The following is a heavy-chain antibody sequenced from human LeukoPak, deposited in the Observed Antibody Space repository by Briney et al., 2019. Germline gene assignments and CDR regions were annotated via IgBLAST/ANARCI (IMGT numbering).Heavy chain of an antibody. CDR3: ARQMDRVSSFDY. Sequence: SETLSLTCTVSGGSISGYHWSWIRQPPGKGLEWIGYIYYTGSTDYNPSLKNRVTISVDTSKNQFSLKLSSVTVADTAVYYCARQMDRVSSFDYWGQGTLVTVSS. J-gene: IGHJ4*02. CDR1: GGSISGYH. D-gene: IGHD2-8*01. CDR2: IYYTGST. V-gene: IGHV4-59*08.